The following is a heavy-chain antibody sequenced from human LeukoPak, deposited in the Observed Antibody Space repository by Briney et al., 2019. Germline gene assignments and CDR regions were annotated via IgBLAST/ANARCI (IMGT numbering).Heavy chain of an antibody. J-gene: IGHJ4*02. CDR2: IKSNTDGGTT. V-gene: IGHV3-15*01. D-gene: IGHD7-27*01. CDR1: GFTFSDAW. CDR3: TTLKATWGY. Sequence: GVSLTLPCAASGFTFSDAWMSWVRHAPGKGLEWVGRIKSNTDGGTTDYAAPVKGRFTISRDDSKNTLHLQMTSLKTEDTAVYYCTTLKATWGYWGQGTLVTVSS.